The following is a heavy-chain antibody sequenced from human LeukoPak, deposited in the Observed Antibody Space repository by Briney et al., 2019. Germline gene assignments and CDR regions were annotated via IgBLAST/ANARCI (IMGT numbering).Heavy chain of an antibody. J-gene: IGHJ4*02. CDR2: IKQDGSEK. D-gene: IGHD6-13*01. Sequence: GGSLRLSCAASGFTFSSYWMSWVRQAPGKGLEWVANIKQDGSEKYYVDSVKGRFTISRDNAKNSLYLQMNSLRAEDTAVYYCARDVYSWYPLFGYYSGQGTLVTVSS. CDR3: ARDVYSWYPLFGYY. V-gene: IGHV3-7*01. CDR1: GFTFSSYW.